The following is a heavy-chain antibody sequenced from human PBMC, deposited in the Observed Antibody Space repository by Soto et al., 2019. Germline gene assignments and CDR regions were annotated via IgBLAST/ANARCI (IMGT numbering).Heavy chain of an antibody. J-gene: IGHJ4*02. CDR3: AKDISRGYYYFDY. V-gene: IGHV3-23*01. Sequence: GGSLRLSCAASGFTFSSYAMSSVRQAPGKGLEWVSLMSGDGVSTYYADSVKGRFTISRDNSKNTLYLQMNSLRAENTAISYCAKDISRGYYYFDYWGQGTLVTVSS. CDR2: MSGDGVST. D-gene: IGHD3-22*01. CDR1: GFTFSSYA.